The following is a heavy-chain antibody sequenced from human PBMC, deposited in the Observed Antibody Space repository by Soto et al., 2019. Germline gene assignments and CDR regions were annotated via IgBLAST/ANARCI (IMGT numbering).Heavy chain of an antibody. CDR3: ARPSAYSSSWFSYYGMDV. D-gene: IGHD6-13*01. CDR2: IYPGDSDA. CDR1: GYSFSSFW. J-gene: IGHJ6*01. V-gene: IGHV5-51*01. Sequence: EVQLVQSGTELKKPGESLKISCKGFGYSFSSFWIGWVRQMPGKGLEWVAIIYPGDSDARYSPSFQGQVTISADKSINTAYLQWNSLKASDSGIYYCARPSAYSSSWFSYYGMDVW.